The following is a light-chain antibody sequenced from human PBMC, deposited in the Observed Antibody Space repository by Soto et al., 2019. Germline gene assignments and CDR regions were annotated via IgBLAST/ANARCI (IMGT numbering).Light chain of an antibody. Sequence: DIQMTRSPSTLSASVGDRVTITFRASQSISSWLAWYQQKPGEAPKLLIYDVSSLESGVPSRFSGSGSGTEFTLTISSLQPDDFATYYCQQCNTFWTFGQGTKVDIK. CDR2: DVS. V-gene: IGKV1-5*01. CDR1: QSISSW. CDR3: QQCNTFWT. J-gene: IGKJ1*01.